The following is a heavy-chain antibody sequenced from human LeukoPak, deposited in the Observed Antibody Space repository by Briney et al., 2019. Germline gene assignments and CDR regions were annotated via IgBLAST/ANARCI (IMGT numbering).Heavy chain of an antibody. J-gene: IGHJ6*03. CDR2: IIPIFGTA. CDR3: ARGLQYQLLKALGHYYMDV. CDR1: GGTFSNHA. V-gene: IGHV1-69*05. Sequence: GASVKVSCKASGGTFSNHAIAWVRQAPGQGPEWMGGIIPIFGTANYAQKFQGRVTITTDESTSTAYLELSSLASDDTAVYYCARGLQYQLLKALGHYYMDVWGEGTTVTVSS. D-gene: IGHD2-2*01.